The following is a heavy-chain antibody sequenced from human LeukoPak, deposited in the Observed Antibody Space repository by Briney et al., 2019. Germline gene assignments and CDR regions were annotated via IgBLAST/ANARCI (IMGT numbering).Heavy chain of an antibody. D-gene: IGHD2-15*01. V-gene: IGHV4-59*11. Sequence: SETLSLTCTVSGGSISSHYWTWIRQSPVKGLEWIGDISNSWSNSYNPSLKSRVNISIDTSKNQFSLKLSSVTAADTAVYYCGRDALVGYFSYYYMDVWGKGTTVTVSS. CDR2: ISNSWSN. CDR1: GGSISSHY. CDR3: GRDALVGYFSYYYMDV. J-gene: IGHJ6*03.